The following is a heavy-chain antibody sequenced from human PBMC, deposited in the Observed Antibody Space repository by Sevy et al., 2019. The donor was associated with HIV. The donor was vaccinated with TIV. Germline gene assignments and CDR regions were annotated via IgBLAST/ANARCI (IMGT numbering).Heavy chain of an antibody. Sequence: GGSLRLSCAASGFTFRNYTMNWVRQAPGKGLQWVSSITSDSTYVFYADSLRGRFTISRDNAKNSLYLQMNSLRADDTAVYYCARVGIFEKSESQYRFMDYWGQGTLVTVSS. J-gene: IGHJ4*01. CDR3: ARVGIFEKSESQYRFMDY. D-gene: IGHD6-6*01. CDR2: ITSDSTYV. CDR1: GFTFRNYT. V-gene: IGHV3-21*01.